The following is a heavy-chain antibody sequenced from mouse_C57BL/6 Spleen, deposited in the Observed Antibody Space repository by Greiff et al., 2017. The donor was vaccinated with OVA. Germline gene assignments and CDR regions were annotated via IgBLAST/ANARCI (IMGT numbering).Heavy chain of an antibody. V-gene: IGHV5-9-1*02. D-gene: IGHD4-1*01. Sequence: EVKVVESGEGLVKPGGSLKLSCAASGFTFSSYAMSWVRQTPEKRLEWVAYISSGGDYIYYADTVKGRFTISRDNARNTLYLQMSSLKSEDTAMYYCTRDRTDYAMDYWGQGTSVTVSS. CDR1: GFTFSSYA. CDR2: ISSGGDYI. J-gene: IGHJ4*01. CDR3: TRDRTDYAMDY.